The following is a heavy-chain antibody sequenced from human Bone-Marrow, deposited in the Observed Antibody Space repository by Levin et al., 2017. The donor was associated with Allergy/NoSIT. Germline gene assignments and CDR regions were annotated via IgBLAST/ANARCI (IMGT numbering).Heavy chain of an antibody. CDR2: ISGPGGQK. V-gene: IGHV3-23*01. J-gene: IGHJ4*02. CDR1: GFTFNTYA. D-gene: IGHD4-17*01. CDR3: AKAARGWTAVTSLYYFDS. Sequence: GGSLRLSCAASGFTFNTYAMTWVRQAPGKGPEWVSGISGPGGQKYYTDSVRGRFTISRENSSTTLYLQMASLKAEDTAVYYCAKAARGWTAVTSLYYFDSWGQGTLVTVSS.